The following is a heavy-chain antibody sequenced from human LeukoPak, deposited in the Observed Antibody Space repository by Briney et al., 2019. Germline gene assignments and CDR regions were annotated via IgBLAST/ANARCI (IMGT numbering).Heavy chain of an antibody. CDR2: ISGSGGST. CDR1: GSSFSSHA. CDR3: AKDLYYYDSSGYFYFFDY. Sequence: GGSLRLSCAASGSSFSSHAMSWVRQAPGKRLEWVSAISGSGGSTYYADSVKGRFTISRDNSKNTLYLEMNSLRAEDTALYYCAKDLYYYDSSGYFYFFDYWGQGTLVTVSS. D-gene: IGHD3-22*01. J-gene: IGHJ4*02. V-gene: IGHV3-23*01.